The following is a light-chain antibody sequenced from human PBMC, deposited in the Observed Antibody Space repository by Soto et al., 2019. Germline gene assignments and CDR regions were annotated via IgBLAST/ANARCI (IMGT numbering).Light chain of an antibody. J-gene: IGLJ2*01. CDR1: SSDVGGYNY. CDR3: SSYTSSSTLV. Sequence: QSALTQPASVSGSPGQSITISCTGTSSDVGGYNYASWYQQHPGKAPKLMIYDVSNRPSGVSNRFSGSKSGNTASLAISGLQAEDEADYYCSSYTSSSTLVFGGGTQLT. CDR2: DVS. V-gene: IGLV2-14*01.